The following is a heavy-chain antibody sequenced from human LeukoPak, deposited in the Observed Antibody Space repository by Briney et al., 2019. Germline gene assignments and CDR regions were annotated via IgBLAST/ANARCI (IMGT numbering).Heavy chain of an antibody. CDR2: IYGGGST. J-gene: IGHJ3*02. V-gene: IGHV3-53*01. CDR3: ARGHAGSYGYELGAFDI. D-gene: IGHD3-16*01. CDR1: GFTVSSNH. Sequence: GGSLRLSCAASGFTVSSNHMTWVRQAPGKGLEWVSLIYGGGSTDYADSVKGRLTISRDNSKNTLYLQMNSLRAEDTAVYFCARGHAGSYGYELGAFDIWGQGTMVTVSS.